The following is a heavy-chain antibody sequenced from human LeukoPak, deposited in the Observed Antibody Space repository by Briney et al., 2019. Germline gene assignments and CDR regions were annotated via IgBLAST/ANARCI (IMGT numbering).Heavy chain of an antibody. V-gene: IGHV4-34*01. D-gene: IGHD2-2*01. CDR3: ARDLYHQLLFGEINWFDP. CDR2: INHSGST. Sequence: PSETLSLTCAVYGGSFSGYYWSWIRQPPGKGLEWIGEINHSGSTNYNPSLKSRVTMSVDTSKNQFSLKLSSVTAADTAVYYCARDLYHQLLFGEINWFDPWGQGTLVTVSS. CDR1: GGSFSGYY. J-gene: IGHJ5*02.